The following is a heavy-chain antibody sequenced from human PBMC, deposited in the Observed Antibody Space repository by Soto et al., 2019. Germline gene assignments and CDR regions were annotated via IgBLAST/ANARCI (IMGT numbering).Heavy chain of an antibody. Sequence: EIQLLESGGGLIQPGGSLRLSCAASGFTFGSHAMTWVRQAPGKGLEWVSTISENGGSTFYADSVKGRFTISRDNSQNTLFLQLSSLRVDDTAVYYCVPGSSGGVGEDCWGQGALVTVSS. CDR2: ISENGGST. V-gene: IGHV3-23*01. J-gene: IGHJ4*02. CDR1: GFTFGSHA. CDR3: VPGSSGGVGEDC. D-gene: IGHD1-26*01.